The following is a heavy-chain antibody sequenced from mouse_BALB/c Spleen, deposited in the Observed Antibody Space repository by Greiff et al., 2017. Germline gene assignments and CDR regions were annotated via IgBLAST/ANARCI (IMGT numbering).Heavy chain of an antibody. Sequence: EVKLVESGGGLVKPGGSLKLSCAASGFTFSSYAMSWVRQTPEKRLEWVASISSGGSTYYPDSVKGRFTISRDNARNILYLQMSSLRSEDTAMYYCARDESIHYYGYWYFDVWGAGTTVTVSS. CDR3: ARDESIHYYGYWYFDV. J-gene: IGHJ1*01. CDR2: ISSGGST. V-gene: IGHV5-6-5*01. D-gene: IGHD1-2*01. CDR1: GFTFSSYA.